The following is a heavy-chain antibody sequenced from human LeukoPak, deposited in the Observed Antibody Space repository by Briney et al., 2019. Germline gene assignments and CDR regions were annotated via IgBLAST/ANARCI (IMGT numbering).Heavy chain of an antibody. D-gene: IGHD3-10*01. V-gene: IGHV3-30*02. Sequence: SGGSLRLSCAASGFTFSSYAMHWVRQAPGKGLEWVTFIRDDEITKYYADSVKGRFTVSRDNSKNTLYLQMNSLRAEDTAVYYCAKDYYGSGSSIDYWGQGTLVTVSS. J-gene: IGHJ4*02. CDR2: IRDDEITK. CDR1: GFTFSSYA. CDR3: AKDYYGSGSSIDY.